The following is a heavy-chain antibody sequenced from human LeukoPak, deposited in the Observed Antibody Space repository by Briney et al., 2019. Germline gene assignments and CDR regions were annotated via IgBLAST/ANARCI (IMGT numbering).Heavy chain of an antibody. D-gene: IGHD3-10*01. Sequence: GGSLRLSCAASGFTFSSNAMSWVRQAPGRGLEWVSGISGSGGSTYYGESVKGRFTISRDNSRNTLYLQVNSLRAEDTAVYSCAKAGRPVSKYYFDYWGQGTLVTVSS. CDR1: GFTFSSNA. V-gene: IGHV3-23*01. CDR2: ISGSGGST. J-gene: IGHJ4*02. CDR3: AKAGRPVSKYYFDY.